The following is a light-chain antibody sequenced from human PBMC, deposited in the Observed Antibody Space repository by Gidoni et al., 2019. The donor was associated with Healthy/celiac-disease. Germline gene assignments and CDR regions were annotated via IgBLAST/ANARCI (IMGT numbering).Light chain of an antibody. Sequence: EILLTQSPATLSLSPGERATLSCRASQSVSSYLAWYQQKPGQAPMLLIYDASNMATGIPARFSGSGSGTEFTLTISSLEPEDFVVYYCQQRSNWPTWTFGQGTKVEIK. CDR3: QQRSNWPTWT. CDR1: QSVSSY. CDR2: DAS. V-gene: IGKV3-11*01. J-gene: IGKJ1*01.